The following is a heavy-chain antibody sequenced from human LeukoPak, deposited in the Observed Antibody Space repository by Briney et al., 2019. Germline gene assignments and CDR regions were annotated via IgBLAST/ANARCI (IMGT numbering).Heavy chain of an antibody. V-gene: IGHV3-23*01. D-gene: IGHD2/OR15-2a*01. J-gene: IGHJ4*02. Sequence: GGSLRLSCAASGFTFSNFGMSWVRQAPGKGLEWVSTISGSGTITYYADSVKGRFTISRDNSKNTLSLQVNSLRAEDTAVYYCAKDSAKKYDDYWGQGTLVTVSS. CDR2: ISGSGTIT. CDR1: GFTFSNFG. CDR3: AKDSAKKYDDY.